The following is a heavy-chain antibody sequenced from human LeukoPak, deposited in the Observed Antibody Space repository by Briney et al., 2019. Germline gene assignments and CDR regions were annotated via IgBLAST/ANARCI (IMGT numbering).Heavy chain of an antibody. Sequence: GGSLRLSCAASGFTFGDYALGWVRQAPGKGLEWVAFIRSKAYGGTTEYAASGKGRFTISRDDSKTIACLQMNSLETEDTAVYYCTTYVTGRGAFDMWGQGTTVTVSS. V-gene: IGHV3-49*04. CDR1: GFTFGDYA. J-gene: IGHJ3*02. D-gene: IGHD3-10*01. CDR3: TTYVTGRGAFDM. CDR2: IRSKAYGGTT.